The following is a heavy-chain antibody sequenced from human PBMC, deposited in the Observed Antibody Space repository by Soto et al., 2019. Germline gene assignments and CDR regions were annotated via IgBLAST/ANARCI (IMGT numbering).Heavy chain of an antibody. CDR1: GFSLSTSGVG. Sequence: QITLKESGPTLVKPTQTLTPTCTFSGFSLSTSGVGVGWIRQPPGKALEWLALIYWDDDKRYSPSLKSRLTITKDTSKNPLVLTLTTMDPVDTATYSCAHSSHIAATNWGSGWGFAYWGQGTLVTVSS. J-gene: IGHJ4*02. D-gene: IGHD5-12*01. CDR2: IYWDDDK. V-gene: IGHV2-5*02. CDR3: AHSSHIAATNWGSGWGFAY.